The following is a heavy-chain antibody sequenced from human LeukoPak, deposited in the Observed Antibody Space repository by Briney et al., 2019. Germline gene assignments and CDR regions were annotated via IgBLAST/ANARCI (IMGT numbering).Heavy chain of an antibody. V-gene: IGHV3-30-3*01. J-gene: IGHJ4*02. CDR2: ISYDGSNE. CDR3: AKELRVRRTYLGFDY. Sequence: GGSLRLSCAASGFTFTNYAMHWVCQAPGKGLEWVAVISYDGSNEYYADSVQGRFIVCRDNSKNTLELQMNGLRAEDTAIYCGAKELRVRRTYLGFDYWGQGTLVTVSS. CDR1: GFTFTNYA.